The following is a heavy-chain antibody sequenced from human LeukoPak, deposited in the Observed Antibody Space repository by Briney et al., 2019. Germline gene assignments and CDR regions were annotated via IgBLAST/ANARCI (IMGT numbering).Heavy chain of an antibody. D-gene: IGHD2-2*01. CDR1: GFTVSSNY. CDR3: ARDLRYCSSTSCYNWFDP. CDR2: IYSGGST. Sequence: GGSLRLSCAASGFTVSSNYMSWVRQAPGKGLEWVSVIYSGGSTYYADSVKGRFTISRDNSKNTLYLQMNSLRAEDTAVCYCARDLRYCSSTSCYNWFDPWGQGTLVTVSS. J-gene: IGHJ5*02. V-gene: IGHV3-66*02.